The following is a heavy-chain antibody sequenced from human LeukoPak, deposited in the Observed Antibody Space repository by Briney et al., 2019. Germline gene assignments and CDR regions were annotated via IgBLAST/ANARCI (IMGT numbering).Heavy chain of an antibody. CDR1: GFTFSSYS. CDR2: ISTSSAVM. Sequence: GGSLRLSCAASGFTFSSYSISWVRQAPGKGLEWVSYISTSSAVMYYADSVKGLFTISRDDARNSVSLQMNSLRADDTAVYYCARDVGYCSGGSCYRWSASWGQGTLVIVSS. V-gene: IGHV3-48*01. J-gene: IGHJ5*01. CDR3: ARDVGYCSGGSCYRWSAS. D-gene: IGHD2-15*01.